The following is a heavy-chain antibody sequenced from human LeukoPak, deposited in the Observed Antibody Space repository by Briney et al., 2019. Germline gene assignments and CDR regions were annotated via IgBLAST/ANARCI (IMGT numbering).Heavy chain of an antibody. V-gene: IGHV3-23*01. Sequence: PGGSLRLSCAASGFTFSNKAMSWVRQAPGKGLEWVSTISGSGGSTYYADSVRGRFTISRDNSKNTLYLQMNSLRAEDTAVYYCARDGVGSEFDYWGQGTLVTVSS. J-gene: IGHJ4*02. CDR2: ISGSGGST. D-gene: IGHD6-19*01. CDR1: GFTFSNKA. CDR3: ARDGVGSEFDY.